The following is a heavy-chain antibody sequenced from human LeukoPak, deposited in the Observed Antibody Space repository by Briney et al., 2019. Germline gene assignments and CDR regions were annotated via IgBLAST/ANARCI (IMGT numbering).Heavy chain of an antibody. D-gene: IGHD6-6*01. V-gene: IGHV4-34*01. CDR3: ARRRQYDSSLFWNFDL. CDR2: INHSGST. J-gene: IGHJ2*01. Sequence: PSATLSLTCAVYGGSFSGYYWSWIRQSPGKGLEWIGEINHSGSTNYNPSLKSRVTISVDTSKNQFSLKLSSVTAADTAVYYCARRRQYDSSLFWNFDLWGRGTLATVSS. CDR1: GGSFSGYY.